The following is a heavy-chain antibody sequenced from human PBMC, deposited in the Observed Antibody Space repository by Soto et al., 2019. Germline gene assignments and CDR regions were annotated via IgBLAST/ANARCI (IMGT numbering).Heavy chain of an antibody. Sequence: SETLSLTCTVSGGSISSYYWSWIRQPPGKGLEWIGYIYYSGSTNYNPSLKSRVTISVDTSKNQFSLKLSSVTAADTAVYYCARVLRDEQWLAPFDYWGQGTLVTVSS. D-gene: IGHD6-19*01. J-gene: IGHJ4*02. V-gene: IGHV4-59*01. CDR3: ARVLRDEQWLAPFDY. CDR1: GGSISSYY. CDR2: IYYSGST.